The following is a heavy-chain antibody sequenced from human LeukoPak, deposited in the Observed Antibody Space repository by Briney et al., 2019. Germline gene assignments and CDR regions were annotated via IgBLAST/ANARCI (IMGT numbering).Heavy chain of an antibody. Sequence: SETLSLTCTVSGGSISSYYWSWVRQPPGKGLEWIGYIYYSGSTNYNPSLKSRVTISVDTSRNQFSLKLSSVTAADTAVYYCAREGVALGSMDVWGKGTTVTVSS. V-gene: IGHV4-59*01. CDR1: GGSISSYY. D-gene: IGHD3-3*01. CDR2: IYYSGST. CDR3: AREGVALGSMDV. J-gene: IGHJ6*04.